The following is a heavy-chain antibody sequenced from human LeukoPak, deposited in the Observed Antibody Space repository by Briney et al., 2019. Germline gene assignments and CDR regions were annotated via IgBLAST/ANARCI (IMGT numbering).Heavy chain of an antibody. CDR2: ISGSGGST. D-gene: IGHD2-2*01. CDR1: GFTFSSYA. J-gene: IGHJ2*01. Sequence: GGSLRLSCAASGFTFSSYAMSWVRQAPGKGLEWVSAISGSGGSTYYADSVKGRFTISRDNSKNTLYLQMNSLRAEDTAVYYCARTPGRVVVPAATPYWYFDLWGRGTQVTVSS. CDR3: ARTPGRVVVPAATPYWYFDL. V-gene: IGHV3-23*01.